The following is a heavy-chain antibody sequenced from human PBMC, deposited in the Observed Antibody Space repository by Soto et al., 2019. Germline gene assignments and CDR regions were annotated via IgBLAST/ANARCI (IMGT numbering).Heavy chain of an antibody. J-gene: IGHJ4*02. D-gene: IGHD4-17*01. Sequence: QVQLVQSGAEVKKPGASVKVSCKASGYTFTNFGISWVRQAPGQGLEWMGWISAYNGNTNYAQKFQGRVTMTTDTSTSTAYMEVRSQRFDSTPVYYCASGGTTIDYWGQGTLVTVSS. CDR1: GYTFTNFG. CDR3: ASGGTTIDY. CDR2: ISAYNGNT. V-gene: IGHV1-18*01.